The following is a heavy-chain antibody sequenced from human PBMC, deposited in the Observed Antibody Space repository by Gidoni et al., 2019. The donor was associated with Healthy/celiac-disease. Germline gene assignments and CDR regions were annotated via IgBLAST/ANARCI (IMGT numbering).Heavy chain of an antibody. CDR1: GFPFDDYH. J-gene: IGHJ4*02. V-gene: IGHV3-9*01. CDR3: ATDMLGVVVVPAVGTFDY. D-gene: IGHD2-2*01. Sequence: EVQLVESGGGLVQPGRSLRLACAASGFPFDDYHMHWVRQAPGKGLEWVSGISWKRGSIVYADSVKGRVTISRGKAKNSLYLQMNSLRAEDTAWYYYATDMLGVVVVPAVGTFDYWGQGTLVTVSS. CDR2: ISWKRGSI.